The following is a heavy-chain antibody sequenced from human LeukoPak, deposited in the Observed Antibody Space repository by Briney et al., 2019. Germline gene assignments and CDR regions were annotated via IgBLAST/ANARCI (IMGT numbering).Heavy chain of an antibody. Sequence: PSETLSLTCTVSGGSISSGGYYWSWIRQHPGKGLEWIGYIYYSGSTYYNPSLKSRVTISVDTSKNQFSLKLSSVTAADTAVYYCARGPSHEPHCGGDCYPSAFDIWGQGTMVTVSS. V-gene: IGHV4-31*03. J-gene: IGHJ3*02. CDR3: ARGPSHEPHCGGDCYPSAFDI. D-gene: IGHD2-21*02. CDR1: GGSISSGGYY. CDR2: IYYSGST.